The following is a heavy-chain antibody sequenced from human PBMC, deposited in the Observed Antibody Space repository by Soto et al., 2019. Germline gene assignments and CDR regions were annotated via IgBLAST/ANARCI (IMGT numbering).Heavy chain of an antibody. CDR3: ARDLTSHLNRLAP. CDR1: GDSLINGGYY. V-gene: IGHV4-31*03. J-gene: IGHJ5*02. D-gene: IGHD2-2*01. Sequence: PSETLSLTCTVSGDSLINGGYYWSWIRQLPGKGLEWLGYIYHTGVTYYNPSLKSRLTMSIDTSKNQFSLKLSSVTAADTAVYYCARDLTSHLNRLAPPGQRTLVPVSS. CDR2: IYHTGVT.